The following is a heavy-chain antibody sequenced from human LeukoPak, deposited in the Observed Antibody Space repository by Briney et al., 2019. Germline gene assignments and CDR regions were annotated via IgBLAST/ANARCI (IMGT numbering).Heavy chain of an antibody. Sequence: GASVKVSCKASGYTFTSYYMHWVRQAPGQGLEWMGIINPSGGSTSYAQKFQGRVTMTRDMSTSTVYMELSSLRSEDTAVYYCATGSYYKGDYYYYYMDVWGKGTTVTVS. CDR3: ATGSYYKGDYYYYYMDV. V-gene: IGHV1-46*01. D-gene: IGHD3-10*01. CDR2: INPSGGST. J-gene: IGHJ6*03. CDR1: GYTFTSYY.